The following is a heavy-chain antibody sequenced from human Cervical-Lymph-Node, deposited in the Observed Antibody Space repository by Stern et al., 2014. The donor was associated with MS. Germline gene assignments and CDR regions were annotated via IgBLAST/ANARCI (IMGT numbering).Heavy chain of an antibody. Sequence: VQLVESGAEVKKPGSSVKVSCKASGGAFNTYPINWVRQARGRALEGMGGIIPILGTPKYAQRFKGRVTIGADEATTTAYMELSSLTYEDTAVYYCATPVSVTVGAMDVWGQGTAVTVSS. V-gene: IGHV1-69*01. CDR1: GGAFNTYP. CDR3: ATPVSVTVGAMDV. J-gene: IGHJ6*02. D-gene: IGHD2-21*02. CDR2: IIPILGTP.